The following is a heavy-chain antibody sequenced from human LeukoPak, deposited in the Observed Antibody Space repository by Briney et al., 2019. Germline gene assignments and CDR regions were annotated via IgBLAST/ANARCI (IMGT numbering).Heavy chain of an antibody. CDR1: GISVSTNY. J-gene: IGHJ4*02. Sequence: GGSLRLSCAASGISVSTNYMSWVRQAPGKGLEWVSIAFSDGRTFYADSVKGRFTISRDSSKNTVFLQMNSLRAEDTAVYYCARGDFDYWGQGTLVTVSS. CDR3: ARGDFDY. V-gene: IGHV3-53*01. CDR2: AFSDGRT.